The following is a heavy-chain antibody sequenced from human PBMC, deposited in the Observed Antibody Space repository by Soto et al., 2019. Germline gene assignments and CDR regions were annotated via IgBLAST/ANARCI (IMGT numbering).Heavy chain of an antibody. V-gene: IGHV3-30-3*01. CDR3: ARDKGTIAAAGSPGVVVTAIFDY. CDR1: GFTFSSYA. D-gene: IGHD2-21*02. J-gene: IGHJ4*02. Sequence: GGSLRLSCAASGFTFSSYAMHWVRQAPGKGLEWVAVISYDGSNKYYADSVKGRFTISRDNSKNTLYLQMNSLRAEDTAVYYCARDKGTIAAAGSPGVVVTAIFDYWGQGTLVTVSS. CDR2: ISYDGSNK.